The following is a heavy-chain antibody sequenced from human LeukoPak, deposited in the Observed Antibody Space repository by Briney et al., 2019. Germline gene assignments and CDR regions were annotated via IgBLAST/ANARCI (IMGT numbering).Heavy chain of an antibody. J-gene: IGHJ4*02. Sequence: PGGSLRLSCAASGFTFSSYSMNWVRQAPGKGLEWVSSISSSSSYIYYADSVKGRFPISRDNAKNSLYLQMNSLRAEDTAVYYCARDLHSSSYDYVWGRPPYYFDYWGQGTLVTVSS. CDR2: ISSSSSYI. CDR3: ARDLHSSSYDYVWGRPPYYFDY. D-gene: IGHD3-16*01. V-gene: IGHV3-21*01. CDR1: GFTFSSYS.